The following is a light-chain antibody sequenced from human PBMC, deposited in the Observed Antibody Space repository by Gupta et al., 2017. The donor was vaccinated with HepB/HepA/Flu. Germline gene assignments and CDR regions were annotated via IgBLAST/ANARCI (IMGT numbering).Light chain of an antibody. J-gene: IGLJ1*01. CDR2: DVT. CDR1: SSDVGEYNS. CDR3: CSYAGSYTYV. Sequence: QSALTQPHLVAGSPGHSVPMSCTGTSSDVGEYNSVSRYQLHPGKAPKRIMYDVTNRPSGVPDRLSGSKSGNTASLTISGLQADDEGDYYCCSYAGSYTYVFGSGTTVTVL. V-gene: IGLV2-11*01.